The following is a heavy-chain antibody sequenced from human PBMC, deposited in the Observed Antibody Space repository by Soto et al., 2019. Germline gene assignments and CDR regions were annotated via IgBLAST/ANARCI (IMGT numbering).Heavy chain of an antibody. CDR2: TIPAFGTA. V-gene: IGHV1-69*06. CDR1: GAGDTFSNYG. D-gene: IGHD1-1*01. CDR3: WRHDKTALPPLDS. J-gene: IGHJ4*02. Sequence: QVHLVQSGAEVKSPGSAVKVSCKVSGAGDTFSNYGLNWMRQAPGQGLEWMGGTIPAFGTANYAQKFQGRVTITPDTYTTTAYMELSSLRSDDTAVYYCWRHDKTALPPLDSWGQGTLVSVSS.